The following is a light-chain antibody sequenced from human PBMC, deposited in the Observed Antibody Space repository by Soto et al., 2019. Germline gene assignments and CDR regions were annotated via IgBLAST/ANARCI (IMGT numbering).Light chain of an antibody. V-gene: IGKV3-15*01. J-gene: IGKJ2*01. CDR3: QQFVNSPYMYT. CDR2: GAS. Sequence: EIVMTQSPATLSVSPGERATLSCRASQSVSSNLAWYQQKPGQAPRLLIYGASTRATGIPARFSGSGSGTEFTLTVSRLEPEDFGVYYCQQFVNSPYMYTFGQGTKLEI. CDR1: QSVSSN.